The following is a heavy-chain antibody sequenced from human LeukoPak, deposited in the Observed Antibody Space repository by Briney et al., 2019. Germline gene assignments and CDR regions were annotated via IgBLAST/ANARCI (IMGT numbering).Heavy chain of an antibody. J-gene: IGHJ4*02. V-gene: IGHV3-23*01. D-gene: IGHD4-17*01. CDR1: GFTFNSDA. CDR2: ISGSGGST. Sequence: PGGSLRLSCAASGFTFNSDAMNWVCQGPGGGLEWVSAISGSGGSTYYADSLKGRFTISRDNCKITLSLQLNSLRAEDMSVYYCAKAVYGDFGPDYWGQVTLVTVSS. CDR3: AKAVYGDFGPDY.